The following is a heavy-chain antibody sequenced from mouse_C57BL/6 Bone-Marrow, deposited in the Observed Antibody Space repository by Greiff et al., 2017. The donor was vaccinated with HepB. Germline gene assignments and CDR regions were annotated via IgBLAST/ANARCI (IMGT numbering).Heavy chain of an antibody. CDR3: ARGGVPIYYGNSAWFAY. Sequence: VQLQQPGAELVKPGASVKMSCKASGYTFTSYWITWVKQRPGQGLEWIGDIYPGSGSTNYNEKFKSKATLTVDTSSSTAYMQLSSLTSEDSAVYYGARGGVPIYYGNSAWFAYWGQGTLVTVSA. CDR2: IYPGSGST. CDR1: GYTFTSYW. J-gene: IGHJ3*01. D-gene: IGHD2-1*01. V-gene: IGHV1-55*01.